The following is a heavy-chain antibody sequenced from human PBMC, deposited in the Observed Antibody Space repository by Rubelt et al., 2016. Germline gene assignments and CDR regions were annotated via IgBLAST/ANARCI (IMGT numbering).Heavy chain of an antibody. Sequence: APGKGLEWMGGFDPEDGETIYAQKFQGRVTMTTDTSTSTAYMELRSLRSDDTAVYYCARDKEWLATRGFQNWFDPWGQGTLVTVSS. V-gene: IGHV1-24*01. CDR3: ARDKEWLATRGFQNWFDP. J-gene: IGHJ5*02. D-gene: IGHD6-19*01. CDR2: FDPEDGET.